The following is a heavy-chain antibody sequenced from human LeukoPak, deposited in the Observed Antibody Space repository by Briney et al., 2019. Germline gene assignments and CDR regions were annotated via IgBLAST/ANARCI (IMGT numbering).Heavy chain of an antibody. CDR1: GYSFTSYW. D-gene: IGHD2-15*01. CDR3: ARRGGGSWYSDKNWFDP. Sequence: GESLKISCKGSGYSFTSYWIGGVRQMPGKGLEWMGIIYPGDSDTRYSPSFQGQVTISADKSISTAYLQWSSLKASDTAMYYCARRGGGSWYSDKNWFDPWGQGTLVTVSS. V-gene: IGHV5-51*01. CDR2: IYPGDSDT. J-gene: IGHJ5*02.